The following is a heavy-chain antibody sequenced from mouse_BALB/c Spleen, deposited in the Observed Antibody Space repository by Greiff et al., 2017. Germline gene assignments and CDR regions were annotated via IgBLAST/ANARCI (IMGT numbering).Heavy chain of an antibody. D-gene: IGHD2-10*02. CDR3: ARSEYGNYAPFAY. Sequence: EVQVVESGGGLVQPGGSRKLSCAASGFTFSSFGMHWVRQAPEKGLEWVAYISSGSSTIYYADTVKGRFTISRDNPKNTLFLQMTSLRSEDTAMYYCARSEYGNYAPFAYWGQGTLVTVSA. J-gene: IGHJ3*01. V-gene: IGHV5-17*02. CDR2: ISSGSSTI. CDR1: GFTFSSFG.